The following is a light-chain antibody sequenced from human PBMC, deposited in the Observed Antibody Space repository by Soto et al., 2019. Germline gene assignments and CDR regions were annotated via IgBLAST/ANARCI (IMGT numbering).Light chain of an antibody. CDR1: QSIISY. Sequence: DIQMTQSPSSLSASVGDRVTITCRASQSIISYLNWYQQKPGKAPKLLIYAASSLQSGVPSRFSGRGSGTDFTLTISSLQPEDFATYYCQQSYSTLITFGQGTRLEIK. CDR2: AAS. J-gene: IGKJ5*01. V-gene: IGKV1-39*01. CDR3: QQSYSTLIT.